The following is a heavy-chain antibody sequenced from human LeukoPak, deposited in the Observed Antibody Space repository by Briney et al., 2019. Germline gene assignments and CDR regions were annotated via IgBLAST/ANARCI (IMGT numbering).Heavy chain of an antibody. J-gene: IGHJ4*02. CDR3: AKDKKRGSGYFDY. D-gene: IGHD6-19*01. Sequence: GGSLRLSCAASGFTFDDYAMHWVRQAPGKGLEWVSLISGDGGSTYYADSVKGRFTISRDNSKNSLYLQMNSLRTGDTALYYCAKDKKRGSGYFDYWGQGTLVTVSS. CDR1: GFTFDDYA. CDR2: ISGDGGST. V-gene: IGHV3-43*02.